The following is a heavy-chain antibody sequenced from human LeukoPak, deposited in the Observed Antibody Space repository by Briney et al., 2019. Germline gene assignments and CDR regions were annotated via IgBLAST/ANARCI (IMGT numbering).Heavy chain of an antibody. CDR1: GFIFSSYG. Sequence: GGSLRLSCAASGFIFSSYGMHWVRQAPGKGLEWVAVISYDGSNKYYADSVKGRFTISRDNSKNTLFLQVSSLRGDDTAVYYCARGLLYCSGGNCYSRFDPWGQGTLVTVSS. D-gene: IGHD2-15*01. CDR3: ARGLLYCSGGNCYSRFDP. V-gene: IGHV3-30*03. J-gene: IGHJ5*02. CDR2: ISYDGSNK.